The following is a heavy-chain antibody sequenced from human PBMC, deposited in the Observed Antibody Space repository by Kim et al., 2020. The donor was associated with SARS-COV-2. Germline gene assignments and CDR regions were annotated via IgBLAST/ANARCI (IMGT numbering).Heavy chain of an antibody. CDR3: ARAAVTIFGVVIGGDYFDY. J-gene: IGHJ4*02. D-gene: IGHD3-3*01. CDR2: IIPILGIA. CDR1: GGTFSSYA. Sequence: SVKVSCKASGGTFSSYAISWVRQAPGQGLEWMGRIIPILGIANYAQKFQGRVTITADKSTSTAYMELSSLRSEDTAVYYCARAAVTIFGVVIGGDYFDYWGQGTLVTVSS. V-gene: IGHV1-69*04.